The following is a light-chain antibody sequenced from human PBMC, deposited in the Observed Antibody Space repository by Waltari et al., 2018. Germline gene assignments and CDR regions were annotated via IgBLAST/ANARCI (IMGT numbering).Light chain of an antibody. CDR2: ATS. V-gene: IGKV1-39*01. CDR1: QSIASY. Sequence: DIQMTQSPSSLSASVGDRVTITCRASQSIASYLNWYHQKPGKAPNLLTYATSTLQGGVPPRFSGSASGTDFTLTIHNLQPEDSGTYYCQQSYTTVYTFGQGTKLEIK. CDR3: QQSYTTVYT. J-gene: IGKJ2*01.